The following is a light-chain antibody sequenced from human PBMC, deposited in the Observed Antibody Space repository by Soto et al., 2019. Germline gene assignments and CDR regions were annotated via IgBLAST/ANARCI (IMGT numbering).Light chain of an antibody. CDR3: QPYNNWPRT. V-gene: IGKV3-15*01. CDR2: DXS. CDR1: QGIGCA. Sequence: VMSQSPATLSLSPGEGAILSWRASQGIGCALACYQHQPGQTPRLLXYDXSTRATGVPTRFSGSRSGAEFTLTINSLQSEDFAVYYCQPYNNWPRTFGGGTKVDIK. J-gene: IGKJ4*01.